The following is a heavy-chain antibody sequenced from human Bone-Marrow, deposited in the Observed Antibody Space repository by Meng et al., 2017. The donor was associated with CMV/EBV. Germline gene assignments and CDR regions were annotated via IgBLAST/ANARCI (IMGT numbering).Heavy chain of an antibody. CDR1: GYTFPRYG. D-gene: IGHD3-22*01. J-gene: IGHJ4*02. Sequence: ASVKVSCKASGYTFPRYGISWVRQAPGQGLEWMGWISAYNGNTNYAQKLQGRVTMTTDTSTSTAYMELRSLRSDDTAVYYYAREPITLNYYDSSVTFDYWGQGTLVTVSS. CDR2: ISAYNGNT. V-gene: IGHV1-18*01. CDR3: AREPITLNYYDSSVTFDY.